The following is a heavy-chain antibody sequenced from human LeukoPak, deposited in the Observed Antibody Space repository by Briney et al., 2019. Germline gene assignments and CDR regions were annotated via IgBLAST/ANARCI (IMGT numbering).Heavy chain of an antibody. V-gene: IGHV4-59*01. J-gene: IGHJ4*02. D-gene: IGHD6-6*01. Sequence: SETLSLTCTVSGGSLSSYYWSWIRQPPGRGLEWIGYVYYSGNTDYNPSLKSRVTISVDTSQNQFSLHLSSVTAADTAVYYCARAPSSSWFSQYYFDYWGQGTLVTVSS. CDR2: VYYSGNT. CDR1: GGSLSSYY. CDR3: ARAPSSSWFSQYYFDY.